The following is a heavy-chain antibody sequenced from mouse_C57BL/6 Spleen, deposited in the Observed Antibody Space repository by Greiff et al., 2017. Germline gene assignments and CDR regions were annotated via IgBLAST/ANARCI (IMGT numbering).Heavy chain of an antibody. Sequence: VQLQQSGAELVRPGASVKLSCTASGFNIKDDYMHWVKQRPEQGLELIGWIDPENGDTEYASKFQGKATITADTSSNTAYLQRSSLTSEDTAVYYCTTGGYGWFAYWGQGTLVTVSA. CDR1: GFNIKDDY. CDR3: TTGGYGWFAY. J-gene: IGHJ3*01. V-gene: IGHV14-4*01. CDR2: IDPENGDT. D-gene: IGHD2-2*01.